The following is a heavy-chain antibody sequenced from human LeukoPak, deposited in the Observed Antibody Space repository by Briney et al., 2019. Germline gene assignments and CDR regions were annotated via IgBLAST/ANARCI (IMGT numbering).Heavy chain of an antibody. Sequence: NPGGSLRLSCAASGFTFSSYAMSWVRQAPGKGLEWIGEINHSGSTNYNPSLKSRVTISVDTSKNQFSLKPSSVTAADTAVYYCARGLGRPNPGYWGQGTLVTVSS. CDR1: GFTFSSYA. J-gene: IGHJ4*02. D-gene: IGHD7-27*01. CDR2: INHSGST. V-gene: IGHV4-34*01. CDR3: ARGLGRPNPGY.